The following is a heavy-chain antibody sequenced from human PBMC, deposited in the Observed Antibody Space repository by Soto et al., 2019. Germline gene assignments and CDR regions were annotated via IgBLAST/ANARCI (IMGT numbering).Heavy chain of an antibody. CDR3: VDPYFFDY. Sequence: GGSLRLSCAASGFTFSSHWMHWVRQAPGKGLVWVSRINIDGSGTSYADSVKGRFTISRDNAKNTLYLQMNSLRAEDTALYYCVDPYFFDYWGQGTLVTVSS. D-gene: IGHD2-2*03. J-gene: IGHJ4*02. V-gene: IGHV3-74*01. CDR1: GFTFSSHW. CDR2: INIDGSGT.